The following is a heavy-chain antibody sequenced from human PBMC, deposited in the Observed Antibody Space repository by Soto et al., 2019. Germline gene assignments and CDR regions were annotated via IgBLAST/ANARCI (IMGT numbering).Heavy chain of an antibody. CDR1: GFTFSTYS. J-gene: IGHJ6*03. CDR3: AGTTSLQWYYMDV. V-gene: IGHV3-21*01. CDR2: ISSSSSFI. D-gene: IGHD1-7*01. Sequence: PGGSLRLSCAASGFTFSTYSMNWVRQAPGRGLEWVSSISSSSSFIYYADSVKGRFTISRDNAKNSLFLQMSSLRAEDTAVYYCAGTTSLQWYYMDVWDKGTTVTVSS.